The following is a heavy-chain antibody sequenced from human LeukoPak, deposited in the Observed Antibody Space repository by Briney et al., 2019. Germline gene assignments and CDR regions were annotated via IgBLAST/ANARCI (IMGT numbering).Heavy chain of an antibody. D-gene: IGHD2-8*01. J-gene: IGHJ4*02. Sequence: GGALRLSCAASGFTFSSYAVSWVRQAPGKGLEWVSSISGSGGSTYSADSVKGRFTISRDNSKNTLYLQMNSLRAEDTALYYCAKDRSCTNDICHGDFDYWGQGTLVTVSS. CDR2: ISGSGGST. CDR3: AKDRSCTNDICHGDFDY. V-gene: IGHV3-23*01. CDR1: GFTFSSYA.